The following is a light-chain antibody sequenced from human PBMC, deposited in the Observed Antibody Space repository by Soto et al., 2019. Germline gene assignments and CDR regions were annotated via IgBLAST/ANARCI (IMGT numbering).Light chain of an antibody. CDR2: GAS. V-gene: IGKV3-20*01. Sequence: DIVLTQSPGTLSLSPGERATLSCRASQSVRSSYLAWYQQKPGQAPRLFIYGASSRATGIPDRFSGSGSGTDFTLTISRLEPEDFAVYYCQQYGSSPYTFGQGTKLEIK. CDR1: QSVRSSY. CDR3: QQYGSSPYT. J-gene: IGKJ2*01.